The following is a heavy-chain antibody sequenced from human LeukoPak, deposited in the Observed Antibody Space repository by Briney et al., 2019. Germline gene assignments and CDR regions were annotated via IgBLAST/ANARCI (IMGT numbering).Heavy chain of an antibody. V-gene: IGHV3-64*01. D-gene: IGHD1-26*01. CDR1: GFTFSGYA. CDR3: ARAGIQELPFDY. J-gene: IGHJ4*02. CDR2: ISSNGGST. Sequence: GGSLRLACAASGFTFSGYAMHWVRQAPGKGLEYVSAISSNGGSTYYANSVKGRFTISRDNSKNTLYLQMGSLRAEDMAVYYCARAGIQELPFDYWGQGTLATVSS.